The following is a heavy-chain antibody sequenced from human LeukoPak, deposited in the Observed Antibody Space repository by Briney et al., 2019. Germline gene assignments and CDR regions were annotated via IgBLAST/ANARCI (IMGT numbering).Heavy chain of an antibody. V-gene: IGHV4-4*02. CDR3: ATREIQLWSPPY. J-gene: IGHJ4*02. Sequence: SETLSLTCAVSGDSISRNKWWTWVRQPPGKGLEWIGEIYHSGTTNYNPSLESRDTISVDRSKNQFSLNLSSVTATDTAVYYCATREIQLWSPPYWGQGTLVTVSS. CDR2: IYHSGTT. D-gene: IGHD5-18*01. CDR1: GDSISRNKW.